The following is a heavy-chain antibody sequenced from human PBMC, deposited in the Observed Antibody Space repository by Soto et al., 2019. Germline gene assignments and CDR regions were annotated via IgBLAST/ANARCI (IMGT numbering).Heavy chain of an antibody. V-gene: IGHV3-11*01. CDR2: ISDSGGTK. J-gene: IGHJ4*02. CDR1: GFSFSVHY. CDR3: AREFCSDGTCQGSFDH. Sequence: QVQLVESGGGLVKPGGSVRLSCAASGFSFSVHYMTWIRQAPGKGLEWISYISDSGGTKFYADSVQGRFSISRDNAKNSLYLQMNSLRAEDTAVYYCAREFCSDGTCQGSFDHWGQGTLVTVSS. D-gene: IGHD2-15*01.